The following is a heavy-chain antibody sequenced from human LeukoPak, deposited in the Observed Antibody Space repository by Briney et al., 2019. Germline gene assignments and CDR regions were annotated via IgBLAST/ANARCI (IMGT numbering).Heavy chain of an antibody. Sequence: SGGSLRLSCVASGFTFSGSAIHWVRQAAGKGLEWVGRIKSKTENYATAYAASVKGRFTVSRDDLKNTAYLQMNSLKTEDTAVYYCTRLKDPYDYGDYVFDYWGQGTLVTVSS. D-gene: IGHD4-17*01. CDR1: GFTFSGSA. V-gene: IGHV3-73*01. CDR3: TRLKDPYDYGDYVFDY. J-gene: IGHJ4*02. CDR2: IKSKTENYAT.